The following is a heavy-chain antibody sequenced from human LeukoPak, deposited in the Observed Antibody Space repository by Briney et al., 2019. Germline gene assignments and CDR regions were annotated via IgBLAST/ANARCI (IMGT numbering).Heavy chain of an antibody. CDR3: SIRFLEWTQRDV. V-gene: IGHV3-48*01. CDR2: ISSSSSTI. CDR1: GFTFSSYS. D-gene: IGHD3-3*01. Sequence: PGGSLRLSCAASGFTFSSYSMNWDRQAPGKGLEWVSYISSSSSTIYYADSVKGRFTISRDNAKNSLYLQMNSLRAEDTAVYYCSIRFLEWTQRDVWGKGTTVTVSS. J-gene: IGHJ6*04.